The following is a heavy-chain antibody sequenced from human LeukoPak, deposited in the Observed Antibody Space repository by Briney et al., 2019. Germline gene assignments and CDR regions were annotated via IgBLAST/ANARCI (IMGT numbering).Heavy chain of an antibody. J-gene: IGHJ4*02. CDR3: ARGGFYCGGDCYVDY. V-gene: IGHV4-4*07. Sequence: SETLSLTCTVSGGSISSYYWSWIRQPAGKGLEWIGRIYTTGGTNYNPSLKSRVTISVDTSKNQFSLRLSSVTAADTAVYYCARGGFYCGGDCYVDYWGQGTLVTVSS. CDR2: IYTTGGT. CDR1: GGSISSYY. D-gene: IGHD2-21*02.